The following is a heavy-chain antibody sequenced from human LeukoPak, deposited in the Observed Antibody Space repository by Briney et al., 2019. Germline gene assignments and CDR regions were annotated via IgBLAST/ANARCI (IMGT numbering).Heavy chain of an antibody. CDR2: INSNGGSI. Sequence: GSLRLSCAASGFTFSFYALDWVRQAPGKGLEYVSGINSNGGSIYYANSVKGRFTISRDNSKNMLYLQMGSLRAEDMAVYYCAREVKYDSSGYPVYHFDSWGQGTLVTVSS. CDR1: GFTFSFYA. D-gene: IGHD3-22*01. J-gene: IGHJ4*01. V-gene: IGHV3-64*01. CDR3: AREVKYDSSGYPVYHFDS.